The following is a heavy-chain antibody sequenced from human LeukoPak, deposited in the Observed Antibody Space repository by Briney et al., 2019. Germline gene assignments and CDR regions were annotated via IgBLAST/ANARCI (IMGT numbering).Heavy chain of an antibody. CDR1: GFTFSSYG. J-gene: IGHJ3*02. V-gene: IGHV3-33*01. Sequence: GGSLRLSCSAYGFTFSSYGLQWVRQAPGKELEWGAVIWYDGSNKYYADSVKGRFTITSDNSKNTLYLQMNRLRAEDTAVYYCARDSGYSSGWSSDAFDIWGQGTMVTVSS. D-gene: IGHD6-19*01. CDR3: ARDSGYSSGWSSDAFDI. CDR2: IWYDGSNK.